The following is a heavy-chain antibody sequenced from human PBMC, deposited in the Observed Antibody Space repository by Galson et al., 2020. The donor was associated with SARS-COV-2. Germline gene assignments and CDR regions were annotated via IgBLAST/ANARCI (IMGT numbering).Heavy chain of an antibody. J-gene: IGHJ5*02. V-gene: IGHV3-23*01. CDR3: AKSQYDILTGYHNTYNWFDP. D-gene: IGHD3-9*01. Sequence: AASGFTFSSYAMSWVRQAPGKGLEWVSAISGSGGSTYYADSVKGRFTISRDNSKNTLYLQMNSLRAEDTAVYYCAKSQYDILTGYHNTYNWFDPWGQGTLVTVSS. CDR2: ISGSGGST. CDR1: GFTFSSYA.